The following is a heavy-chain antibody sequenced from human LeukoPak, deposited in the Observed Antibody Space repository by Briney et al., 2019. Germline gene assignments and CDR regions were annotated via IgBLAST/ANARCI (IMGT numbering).Heavy chain of an antibody. CDR2: ISYDGSNK. V-gene: IGHV3-30*18. CDR1: GFTFRNYG. J-gene: IGHJ4*02. D-gene: IGHD3-9*01. Sequence: GGSLRLSCEASGFTFRNYGMHWVRQAPGKGLEWVAVISYDGSNKYYADSVKGRFTISRDNSKNTLYLQMNSLRAEDTAVYYCAKDSAGSSSTYYDILTGYYSRWYYFDYWGQGTLVTVSS. CDR3: AKDSAGSSSTYYDILTGYYSRWYYFDY.